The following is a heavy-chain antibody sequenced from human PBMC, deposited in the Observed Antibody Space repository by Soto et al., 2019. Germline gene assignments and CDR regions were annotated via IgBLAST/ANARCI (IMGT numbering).Heavy chain of an antibody. CDR3: AKRGQQLSFYCYYYGMDV. D-gene: IGHD6-13*01. J-gene: IGHJ6*02. CDR1: GFTFSSYG. V-gene: IGHV3-30*18. Sequence: PGGSLRLSCAASGFTFSSYGMHWVRQAPGKGLEWVAVISYDGSNKYYADSVKGRFTISRDNSKNTLYLQMNSLRAEDTAVYYCAKRGQQLSFYCYYYGMDVWGQGTTVTVSS. CDR2: ISYDGSNK.